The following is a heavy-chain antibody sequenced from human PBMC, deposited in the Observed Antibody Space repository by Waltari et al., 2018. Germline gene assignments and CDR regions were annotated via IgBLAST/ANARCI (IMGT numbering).Heavy chain of an antibody. CDR1: GGTFSSYA. CDR2: IIPIVGTA. Sequence: QVQLVQSGAEVKKPGSSVKVSCKASGGTFSSYAISWVRQAPGQGLEWMGGIIPIVGTANYAQKCQGSVTITADESTSTAYMELSSLRSEDTAVYYCARGPGIAVAAVYYYYGMDVWGQGTTVTVSS. V-gene: IGHV1-69*12. CDR3: ARGPGIAVAAVYYYYGMDV. D-gene: IGHD6-19*01. J-gene: IGHJ6*02.